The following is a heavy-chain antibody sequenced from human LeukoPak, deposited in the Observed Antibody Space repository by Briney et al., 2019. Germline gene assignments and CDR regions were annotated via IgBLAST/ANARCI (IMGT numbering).Heavy chain of an antibody. Sequence: SETLSLTCTVSGGSISSGDYYWSWIRQPPGKGLEWIGYIYYSGSTYYNPSLKSRVTISVDTSKNQFSLKLSSVTAADTAVYYCARGERGGYCSSTSCYAFDYWGQGTLVTVSS. CDR2: IYYSGST. J-gene: IGHJ4*02. D-gene: IGHD2-2*01. V-gene: IGHV4-30-4*08. CDR3: ARGERGGYCSSTSCYAFDY. CDR1: GGSISSGDYY.